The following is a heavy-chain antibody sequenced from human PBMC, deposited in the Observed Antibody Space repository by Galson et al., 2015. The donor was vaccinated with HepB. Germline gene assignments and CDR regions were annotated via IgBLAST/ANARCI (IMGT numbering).Heavy chain of an antibody. CDR3: ARDLGFAVAGENWLDP. D-gene: IGHD6-19*01. V-gene: IGHV4-61*01. CDR1: GGSVSSENNY. CDR2: IFYNGNT. Sequence: ETLSLTCTVSGGSVSSENNYWSWIRQSPGKGLEWIGNIFYNGNTNYNPSLKSRVTMSVDTSKNQFSLNMTSVTAADTAIYFCARDLGFAVAGENWLDPWGQGTLVSVSS. J-gene: IGHJ5*02.